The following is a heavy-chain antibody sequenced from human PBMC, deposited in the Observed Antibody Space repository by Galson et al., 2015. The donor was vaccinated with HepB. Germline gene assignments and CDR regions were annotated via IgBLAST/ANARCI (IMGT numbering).Heavy chain of an antibody. CDR2: INPSSGRA. CDR1: GYTFNTYY. V-gene: IGHV1-46*02. CDR3: ARGGRHYYYYMDV. J-gene: IGHJ6*03. Sequence: SVKVSCKASGYTFNTYYLHWVRQAPGQGLGWMGIINPSSGRATYAQKSQGRITMTRDTSTSTVYMEVSGLRSEDTAVYYCARGGRHYYYYMDVWGNGTTVTVSS.